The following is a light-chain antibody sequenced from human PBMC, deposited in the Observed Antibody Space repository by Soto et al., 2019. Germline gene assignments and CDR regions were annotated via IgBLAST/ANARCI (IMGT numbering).Light chain of an antibody. CDR2: EVS. CDR1: SGFVGNFSL. CDR3: SSYTSSSTLPYV. J-gene: IGLJ1*01. Sequence: QSALAQPASVSGSPGQSITISCTGTSGFVGNFSLVSWYQQHPGKAPKVMISEVSNRPSGVSNRFSGSKSGNTASLTISGLQAEDEADYYCSSYTSSSTLPYVFGTGTKVTVL. V-gene: IGLV2-14*02.